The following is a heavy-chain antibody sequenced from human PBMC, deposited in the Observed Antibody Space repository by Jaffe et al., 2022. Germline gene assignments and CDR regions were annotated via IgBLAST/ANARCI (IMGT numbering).Heavy chain of an antibody. CDR1: GDSISSGHYS. D-gene: IGHD3-9*01. Sequence: QVQLQESGPGLVKPSQTLSLTCIVSGDSISSGHYSWSWIRQPAGKGLEWMGRMHTSGSTDYNPSLRGRVTVSIDTSMNQVSLDLSSVTAADTAIYYCARGILTGSSVHYDSWGQGTLVTVSS. CDR3: ARGILTGSSVHYDS. J-gene: IGHJ5*01. V-gene: IGHV4-61*02. CDR2: MHTSGST.